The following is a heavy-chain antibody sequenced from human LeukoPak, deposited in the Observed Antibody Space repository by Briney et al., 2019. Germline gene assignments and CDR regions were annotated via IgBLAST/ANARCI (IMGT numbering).Heavy chain of an antibody. CDR1: VFTYSSYA. V-gene: IGHV3-23*01. J-gene: IGHJ5*02. Sequence: PGGTLRLFCAASVFTYSSYAMSWVRQAPGKGLEWVSLITGSGDSTHYADSVKGRFTISRDNSKNTLYLQMNSLRAEDTAVYYCAKKGIAAAGDWFDPWGRGTLVTVSS. D-gene: IGHD6-13*01. CDR2: ITGSGDST. CDR3: AKKGIAAAGDWFDP.